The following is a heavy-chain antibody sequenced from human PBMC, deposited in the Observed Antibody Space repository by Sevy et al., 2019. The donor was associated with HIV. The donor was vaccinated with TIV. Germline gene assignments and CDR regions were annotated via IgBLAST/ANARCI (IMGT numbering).Heavy chain of an antibody. V-gene: IGHV3-30*18. Sequence: GSLRLSCEASGLTFSSCGMHWVRQAPGKGLEWVAVISYDGINKDYVDSVKGRFTISRDNSENTLYLQMNSLRAEDTAVYFCAKDRGVATGSFYYYGMDVWGQGTTVTVSS. CDR2: ISYDGINK. CDR1: GLTFSSCG. D-gene: IGHD5-12*01. CDR3: AKDRGVATGSFYYYGMDV. J-gene: IGHJ6*02.